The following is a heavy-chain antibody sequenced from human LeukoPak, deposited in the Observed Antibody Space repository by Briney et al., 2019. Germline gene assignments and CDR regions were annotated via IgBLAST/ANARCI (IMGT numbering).Heavy chain of an antibody. J-gene: IGHJ4*02. CDR2: IRYDESDK. CDR1: GFTFNAYG. Sequence: GGSLRLSCVASGFTFNAYGLHWVRQAPGKGLEWVTFIRYDESDKYYADSVKGRFTISRDNAKNSLYLQMNSRRAEDKAVYYCARDWGSWDFDYWGQGTLVTVSS. V-gene: IGHV3-30*02. CDR3: ARDWGSWDFDY. D-gene: IGHD6-13*01.